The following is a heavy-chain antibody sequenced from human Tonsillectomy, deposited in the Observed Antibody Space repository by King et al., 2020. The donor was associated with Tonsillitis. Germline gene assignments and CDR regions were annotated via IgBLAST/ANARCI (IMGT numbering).Heavy chain of an antibody. V-gene: IGHV1-58*02. J-gene: IGHJ4*02. CDR1: GFTFTSSA. Sequence: QLVESGPEAKKPGTSVKVSCKASGFTFTSSAMQWVRQARGQRLEWIGWSGVGRGNTNDAPKFQERVTMTRDMSTSTAHRGLDSLRAEDTAVYYCAAKRGYSYGSMYYFDYWGQGTLVTVSS. CDR3: AAKRGYSYGSMYYFDY. CDR2: SGVGRGNT. D-gene: IGHD5-18*01.